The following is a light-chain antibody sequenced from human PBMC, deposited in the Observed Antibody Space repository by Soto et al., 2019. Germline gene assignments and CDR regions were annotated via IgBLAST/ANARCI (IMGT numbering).Light chain of an antibody. CDR3: QHRGP. CDR1: QSVSSGY. V-gene: IGKV3-20*01. Sequence: EIVLTQSPGTLSLSPGERATLSCRASQSVSSGYLAWYQQKPGQAPRLLIYGASSRATGIPDRFSGSGSGTDFTLTISRLEPEDLAVYYCQHRGPFGQGTKVEI. CDR2: GAS. J-gene: IGKJ1*01.